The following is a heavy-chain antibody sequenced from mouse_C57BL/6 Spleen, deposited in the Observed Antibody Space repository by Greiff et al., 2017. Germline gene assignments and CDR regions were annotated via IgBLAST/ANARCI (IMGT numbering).Heavy chain of an antibody. Sequence: QVTLQQSGAELVRPGTSVKVSCKASGYDFTNYLIEWVKQRPGQGLEWIGVINPGSGGTNSNEKFKGKATLTADKSSSTAYMQISSLTSEYSAVCFCARFYYSNFYVWGTGTTVTVSS. D-gene: IGHD2-5*01. CDR3: ARFYYSNFYV. CDR2: INPGSGGT. V-gene: IGHV1-54*01. CDR1: GYDFTNYL. J-gene: IGHJ1*03.